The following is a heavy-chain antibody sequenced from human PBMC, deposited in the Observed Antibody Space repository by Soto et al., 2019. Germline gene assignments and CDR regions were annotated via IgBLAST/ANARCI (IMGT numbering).Heavy chain of an antibody. D-gene: IGHD3-10*01. CDR2: IIPIVGKP. Sequence: QVQLVQSGAEVKKPGSSVKVSCKASGGTFSSYTFSWVRQAPGQGLEWMGRIIPIVGKPNYAQKFQGRVTITADKSTSTAYMELSSLRSEDTAVYYCAIAYGSGSYRHFDYWGQGTLVTVSS. CDR3: AIAYGSGSYRHFDY. V-gene: IGHV1-69*08. CDR1: GGTFSSYT. J-gene: IGHJ4*02.